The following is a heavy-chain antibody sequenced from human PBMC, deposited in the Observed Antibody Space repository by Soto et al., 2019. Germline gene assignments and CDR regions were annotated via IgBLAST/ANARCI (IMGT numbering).Heavy chain of an antibody. CDR2: IKQDGSEK. J-gene: IGHJ6*02. CDR3: ARGGTPTELSYYYYGMDV. D-gene: IGHD1-7*01. Sequence: GGSLRLSCAASGFTFSSYWMSWVRQAPGKGLEWVANIKQDGSEKYYVDSVKGRFTISRDNAKNSLYLQMNSLRAEDTAVYYCARGGTPTELSYYYYGMDVWRQGTTVTVSS. CDR1: GFTFSSYW. V-gene: IGHV3-7*01.